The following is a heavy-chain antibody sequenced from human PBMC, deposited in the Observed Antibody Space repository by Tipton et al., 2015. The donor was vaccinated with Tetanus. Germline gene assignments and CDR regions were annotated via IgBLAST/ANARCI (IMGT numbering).Heavy chain of an antibody. J-gene: IGHJ3*02. CDR2: ISSSSRYI. CDR1: GFTFSNYA. V-gene: IGHV3-21*04. D-gene: IGHD2-8*01. CDR3: AGPALLSTYGLDI. Sequence: GSLRLSCAASGFTFSNYALNWVRQAPGKGLEWISSISSSSRYIYYADSVKGRFTIPRDNAKNSLYLQMNSLRVEDTAVYYCAGPALLSTYGLDIWGQGTIVTVSS.